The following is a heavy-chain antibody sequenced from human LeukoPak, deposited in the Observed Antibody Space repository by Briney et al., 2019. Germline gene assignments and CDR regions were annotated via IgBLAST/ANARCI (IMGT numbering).Heavy chain of an antibody. D-gene: IGHD3-10*01. CDR1: GYSFTNYW. Sequence: GESLKISCKGSGYSFTNYWIGWVRQMPGKGLEWMGIIYPGDSDTRYSPSFQGQVTISADKSISTAYLQWSSLKASDTAMYYCARGFLDSGYYGSGSYRSGPFDPWGQGTLVTVSS. J-gene: IGHJ5*02. V-gene: IGHV5-51*01. CDR3: ARGFLDSGYYGSGSYRSGPFDP. CDR2: IYPGDSDT.